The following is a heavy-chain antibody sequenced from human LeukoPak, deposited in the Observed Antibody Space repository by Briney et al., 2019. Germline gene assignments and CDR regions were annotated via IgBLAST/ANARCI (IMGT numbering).Heavy chain of an antibody. CDR2: IYHSGST. CDR3: ARGTLAGAFDI. J-gene: IGHJ3*02. CDR1: GYSISSGYY. Sequence: PSETLSLTCTVSGYSISSGYYWGWIRQPPGKGLEWIGSIYHSGSTYYNPSLKSRVTISVDTSKNQFSLKLSSVTAADTAVYYCARGTLAGAFDIWGQGTMVIVSS. D-gene: IGHD1-7*01. V-gene: IGHV4-38-2*02.